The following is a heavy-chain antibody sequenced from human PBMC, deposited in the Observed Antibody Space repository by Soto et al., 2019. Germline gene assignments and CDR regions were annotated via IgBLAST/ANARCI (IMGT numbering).Heavy chain of an antibody. CDR2: IYLSGTT. Sequence: SETLSLTCAVSGDSISSSNWWGWVRQPPGKGLEWIGRIYLSGTTNYNPSLKSRVTISVDTSKNQFSLKLSSVTAADTAVYYCARGGHTIFGVVTNWFDPWGQGTLVTVSS. J-gene: IGHJ5*02. D-gene: IGHD3-3*02. CDR3: ARGGHTIFGVVTNWFDP. CDR1: GDSISSSNW. V-gene: IGHV4-4*02.